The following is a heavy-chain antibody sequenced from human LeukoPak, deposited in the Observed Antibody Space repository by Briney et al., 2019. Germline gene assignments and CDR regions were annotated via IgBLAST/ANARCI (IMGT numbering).Heavy chain of an antibody. CDR1: GYTLTELS. CDR2: FDPEDGET. D-gene: IGHD3-3*01. Sequence: ASVKVSCKVSGYTLTELSMHWVRQAPGKGLEWMGGFDPEDGETIYAQKFQGRVTMTEDTSTDTAYMELSSLRSEDTAVYYCATLTTITIFGVVTCDAFDIWGQGTMVTVSS. V-gene: IGHV1-24*01. J-gene: IGHJ3*02. CDR3: ATLTTITIFGVVTCDAFDI.